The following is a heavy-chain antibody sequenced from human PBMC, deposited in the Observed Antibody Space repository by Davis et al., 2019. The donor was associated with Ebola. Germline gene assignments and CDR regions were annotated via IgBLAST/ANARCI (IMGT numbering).Heavy chain of an antibody. D-gene: IGHD3-3*01. CDR1: GGTFSSYA. V-gene: IGHV1-46*01. J-gene: IGHJ4*02. CDR3: ATADGRFLEWLSFDY. Sequence: AASVKVSCKASGGTFSSYAISWVRQAPGQGLEWMGIINPSGGSTSYAQKFQGRVTMTRDTSTDTAYMELSSLRSEDTAVYYCATADGRFLEWLSFDYWGQGTLVTVSS. CDR2: INPSGGST.